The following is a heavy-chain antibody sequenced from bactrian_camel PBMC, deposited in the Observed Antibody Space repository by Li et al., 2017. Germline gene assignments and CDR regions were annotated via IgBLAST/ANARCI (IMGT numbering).Heavy chain of an antibody. CDR1: EDAVSNYC. CDR2: LNRDPTT. CDR3: AADRCRPGWSRDLNPLQFNF. V-gene: IGHV3S53*01. Sequence: HVQLVESGGGSVLVGGSLRLSCTSSEDAVSNYCMAWIRQAPGKEREAVAVLNRDPTTLYADAVKGRFTISEDNAKTTVFLQMNNLKPEDTAMYYCAADRCRPGWSRDLNPLQFNFWGQGTQVTVS. D-gene: IGHD5*01. J-gene: IGHJ4*01.